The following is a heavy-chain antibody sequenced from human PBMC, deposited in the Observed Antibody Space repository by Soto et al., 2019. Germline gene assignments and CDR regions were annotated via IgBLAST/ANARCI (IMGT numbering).Heavy chain of an antibody. CDR1: GGTFSSCT. Sequence: QVQLVQSGAEVKKPGSSVKVSCKASGGTFSSCTISWVRQAPGQGLEWMGRIIPILGIANYAQKFQGRVTITADKSTSTAYMELSSLRSEDTAVYYCASYYGVGLRSLEYFQHWGQGTLVTVSS. D-gene: IGHD4-17*01. V-gene: IGHV1-69*02. J-gene: IGHJ1*01. CDR3: ASYYGVGLRSLEYFQH. CDR2: IIPILGIA.